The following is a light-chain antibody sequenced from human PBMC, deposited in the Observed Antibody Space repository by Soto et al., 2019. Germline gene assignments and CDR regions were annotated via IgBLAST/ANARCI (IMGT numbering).Light chain of an antibody. Sequence: EIVMTQSPATLSMSPGEKVTLSCRASQSVISNLAWNQQKPGQAPRLLIYGASTRATGVPDRFSGSGSGTEFPLTISSLQSEDFAVYYCQQYNKWPWTFGQGTKVEIK. CDR2: GAS. CDR1: QSVISN. CDR3: QQYNKWPWT. J-gene: IGKJ1*01. V-gene: IGKV3-15*01.